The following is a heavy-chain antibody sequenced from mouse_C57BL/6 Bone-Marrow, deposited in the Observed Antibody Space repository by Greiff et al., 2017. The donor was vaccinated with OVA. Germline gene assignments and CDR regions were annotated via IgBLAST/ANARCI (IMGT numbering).Heavy chain of an antibody. J-gene: IGHJ2*01. D-gene: IGHD2-5*01. V-gene: IGHV3-6*01. CDR2: ISYDGSN. CDR1: GYSITSGYY. Sequence: EVQLQESGPGLVKPSQSLSLTCSVTGYSITSGYYWNWIRQFPGNKLEWMGYISYDGSNNYNPSLKNRISITRDTSKNQFFLKLNSVTTEDTATYYCARVYSNYEDYWGQGTTLTVSS. CDR3: ARVYSNYEDY.